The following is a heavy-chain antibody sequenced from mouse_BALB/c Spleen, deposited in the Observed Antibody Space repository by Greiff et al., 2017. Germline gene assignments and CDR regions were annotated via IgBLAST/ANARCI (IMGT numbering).Heavy chain of an antibody. J-gene: IGHJ1*01. CDR3: ARYQLTRTYFDV. CDR2: ISYSGST. V-gene: IGHV3-8*02. Sequence: EVKLMESGPRLVKPSQTLSLTCSVTGDSITSGYWNWIRKFPGNKLEYMGYISYSGSTYYNPSLKSRISITRDTSKNQYYLQLNSVTTEDTATYYCARYQLTRTYFDVWGAGTTVTVSS. D-gene: IGHD4-1*01. CDR1: GDSITSGY.